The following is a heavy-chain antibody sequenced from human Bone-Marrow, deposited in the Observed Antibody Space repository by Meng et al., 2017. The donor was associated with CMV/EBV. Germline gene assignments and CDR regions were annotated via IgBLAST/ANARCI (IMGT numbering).Heavy chain of an antibody. J-gene: IGHJ4*02. D-gene: IGHD3-3*01. Sequence: SETLSLTCTVSGGSISSYYWSWIRQPPGKGLEWIGYIYYSGSTYYNPSLKSRVTISVDTSKNQFSLKLSSVTAADTAVYYCARHGLYDFWSGYYPGWGQGTLVTVSS. CDR1: GGSISSYY. CDR2: IYYSGST. CDR3: ARHGLYDFWSGYYPG. V-gene: IGHV4-59*08.